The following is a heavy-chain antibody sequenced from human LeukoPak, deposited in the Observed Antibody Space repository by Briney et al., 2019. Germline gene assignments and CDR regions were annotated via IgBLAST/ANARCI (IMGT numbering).Heavy chain of an antibody. V-gene: IGHV3-49*04. J-gene: IGHJ4*02. CDR1: GFTFGDYA. CDR2: IRSKAYGGTT. Sequence: PGRSLRLSCTTSGFTFGDYAMSGVRQAPGKGLEWIGFIRSKAYGGTTGYAASMKGRFTISRDDSKSIAYLQMNSLKTEDTAVYYCTAPRTRYFDWLSDYWGQGTLVTVSS. CDR3: TAPRTRYFDWLSDY. D-gene: IGHD3-9*01.